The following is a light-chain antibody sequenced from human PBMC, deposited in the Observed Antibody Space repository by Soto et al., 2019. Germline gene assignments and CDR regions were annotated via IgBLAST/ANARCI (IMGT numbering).Light chain of an antibody. J-gene: IGKJ1*01. CDR1: QGLVYSDGNTF. Sequence: DVVMTQSPLSLSVTLGQPASISCRSSQGLVYSDGNTFLNWFHQRPGQSPRRLIYQVSNRDSGVPDRFSGSGSGTDYTLTISVVEAEDVGIYYCVQRTHWPWTFGQGTKVEIK. CDR3: VQRTHWPWT. CDR2: QVS. V-gene: IGKV2-30*01.